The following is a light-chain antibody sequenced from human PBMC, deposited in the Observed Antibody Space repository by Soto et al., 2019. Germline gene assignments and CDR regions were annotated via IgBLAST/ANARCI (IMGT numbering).Light chain of an antibody. J-gene: IGKJ1*01. Sequence: DIVMTQNPLSSPVTLGQPASISCRSSQSLVHGDGNTYLSWLQQRPGQPPRLLIYKISNRVSGVPDRFSGSGAGTEFTLKISRVEAEDVGVYYCLQATRFPWTFGQGTRAESK. V-gene: IGKV2-24*01. CDR1: QSLVHGDGNTY. CDR3: LQATRFPWT. CDR2: KIS.